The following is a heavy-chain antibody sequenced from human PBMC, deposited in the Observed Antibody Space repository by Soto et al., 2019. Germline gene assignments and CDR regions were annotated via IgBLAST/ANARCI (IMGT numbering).Heavy chain of an antibody. CDR1: GGTFSSYA. CDR2: IIPIFGTA. D-gene: IGHD3-22*01. J-gene: IGHJ4*02. CDR3: EARVGNYYDSSGYYSDY. Sequence: QVQLVQSGAEVKKPGSSVKVSCKASGGTFSSYAISWVRQAPGQGLEWMGGIIPIFGTANYAQKFQGRVTITADDSTSTAYIELSSLRSEVTAVYYCEARVGNYYDSSGYYSDYWGQGTLVTVSS. V-gene: IGHV1-69*12.